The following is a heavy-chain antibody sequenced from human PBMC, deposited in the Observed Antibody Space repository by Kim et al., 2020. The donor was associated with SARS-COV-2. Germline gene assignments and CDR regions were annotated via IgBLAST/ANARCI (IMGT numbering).Heavy chain of an antibody. J-gene: IGHJ4*02. CDR3: ASPVAVAGNDHDY. Sequence: YTPSLKSRVTISVDTSKNQFSLKLSSVTAADTAVYYCASPVAVAGNDHDYWGQGTLVTVSS. V-gene: IGHV4-39*01. D-gene: IGHD6-19*01.